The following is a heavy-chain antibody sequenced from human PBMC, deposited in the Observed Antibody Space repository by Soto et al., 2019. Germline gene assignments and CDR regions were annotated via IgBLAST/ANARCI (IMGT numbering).Heavy chain of an antibody. CDR1: GGTFSSQT. CDR2: VIPIIGEG. Sequence: QVQLVQSGAEVKEPGSSVKVSCKVSGGTFSSQTINWVRQVPGQGLEWMGSVIPIIGEGKYAQSFLGRVTIPADRSTSTAYMELSTLRSEDTAVYYWASPAVNDLDADSSAFDIWGQGTMVTVSS. J-gene: IGHJ3*02. V-gene: IGHV1-69*02. D-gene: IGHD1-1*01. CDR3: ASPAVNDLDADSSAFDI.